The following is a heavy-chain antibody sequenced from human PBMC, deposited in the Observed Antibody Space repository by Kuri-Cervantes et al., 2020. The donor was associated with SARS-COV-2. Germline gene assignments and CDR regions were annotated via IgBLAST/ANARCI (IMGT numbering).Heavy chain of an antibody. CDR3: AREGGNCSSTSCYTWFDP. CDR2: INHSGST. CDR1: GGSFSGYY. D-gene: IGHD2-2*02. J-gene: IGHJ5*02. Sequence: SETLSLTCAVYGGSFSGYYWSWIRQPPGKGLEWIGEINHSGSTNYNPSLKSRVTISVDTSKNQFSLKLSSVTAADTAVYYCAREGGNCSSTSCYTWFDPWGQGTLVTASS. V-gene: IGHV4-34*01.